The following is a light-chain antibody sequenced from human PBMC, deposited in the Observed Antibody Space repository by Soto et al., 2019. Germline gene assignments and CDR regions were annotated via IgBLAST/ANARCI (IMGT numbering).Light chain of an antibody. J-gene: IGKJ4*01. CDR3: QQYHSYSST. Sequence: DIQMAQSPSTLSAFAGDRVTITCRASQSISRWLAWCQQKPGKAPKLLIHKASSLESGVPSRFNGSGSGTELTPTIISLQPDVFATYYCQQYHSYSSTFGGGIKVDSK. CDR1: QSISRW. V-gene: IGKV1-5*03. CDR2: KAS.